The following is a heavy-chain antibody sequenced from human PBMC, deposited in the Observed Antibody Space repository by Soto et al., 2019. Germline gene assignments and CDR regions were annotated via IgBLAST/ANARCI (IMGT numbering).Heavy chain of an antibody. CDR1: GYTFTSYD. V-gene: IGHV1-8*01. Sequence: ASVKVSCKAPGYTFTSYDINWVRQATGQGLEWVGWMNPNSGNTGYAQKFQGRVTMTRNTSIRTAYMELSSLRPEDTAVYYCARSTTCDILTGYYTGYYGMDVWGQGPTVTVSS. D-gene: IGHD3-9*01. CDR3: ARSTTCDILTGYYTGYYGMDV. J-gene: IGHJ6*02. CDR2: MNPNSGNT.